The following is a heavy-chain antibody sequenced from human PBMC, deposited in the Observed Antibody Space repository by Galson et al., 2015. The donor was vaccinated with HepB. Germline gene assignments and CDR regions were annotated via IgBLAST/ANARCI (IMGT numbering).Heavy chain of an antibody. CDR1: GDSISSSDW. Sequence: SETLSLTCAVSGDSISSSDWWSWVRQPPGKGLEWIGEIHHSGTTNYNPSLKSRVTMSVDKSKNQLSLEVTSVAAADTAVYYCARHYCNKGSCDQLDHWGQGTLVTISS. V-gene: IGHV4-4*02. CDR3: ARHYCNKGSCDQLDH. D-gene: IGHD2/OR15-2a*01. J-gene: IGHJ4*02. CDR2: IHHSGTT.